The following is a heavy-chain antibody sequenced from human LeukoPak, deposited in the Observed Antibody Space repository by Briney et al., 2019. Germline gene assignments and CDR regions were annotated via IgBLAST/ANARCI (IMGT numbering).Heavy chain of an antibody. CDR3: ARKGVIATRQRGGYFDY. CDR2: IYYSGST. D-gene: IGHD6-13*01. J-gene: IGHJ4*02. V-gene: IGHV4-59*01. CDR1: GGSFSGYY. Sequence: PSETLSLTCAVYGGSFSGYYWSWIRQPPGKGLEWIGYIYYSGSTNYNPSLKSRVTISVDTSKNQFSLKLSSVTAADTAVYYCARKGVIATRQRGGYFDYWGQGTLVTVSS.